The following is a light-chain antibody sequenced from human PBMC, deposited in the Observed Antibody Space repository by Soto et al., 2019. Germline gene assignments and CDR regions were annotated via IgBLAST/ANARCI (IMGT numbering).Light chain of an antibody. J-gene: IGKJ4*01. CDR1: QGVSTY. V-gene: IGKV1-9*01. CDR3: QQLSSYPYT. Sequence: DIQLTQSPSFLSASMGDRVTITCRSSQGVSTYLAWFQQKPGNAPKLLISGASTLQTGVPSRFSGSGSGAEFTLSISSLQPEDFATYYCQQLSSYPYTFGGGTKVDIK. CDR2: GAS.